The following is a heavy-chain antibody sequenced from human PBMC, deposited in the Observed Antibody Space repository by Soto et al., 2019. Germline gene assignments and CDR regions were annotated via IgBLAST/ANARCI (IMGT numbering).Heavy chain of an antibody. D-gene: IGHD6-19*01. CDR1: AFTFSRYW. Sequence: EVQLVESGGDLVQPGGSLRLSCAASAFTFSRYWMSWVRQIPGRGLEWVANIKEDGSERYYVDSVKCRFTISRDNAKDSLFLQMNSLRAEDTAVYFCARVAYSRGWIFDYWGQGTLVTVSS. CDR2: IKEDGSER. V-gene: IGHV3-7*01. J-gene: IGHJ4*02. CDR3: ARVAYSRGWIFDY.